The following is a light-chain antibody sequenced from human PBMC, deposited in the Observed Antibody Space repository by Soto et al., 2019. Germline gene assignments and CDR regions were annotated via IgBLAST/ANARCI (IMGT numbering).Light chain of an antibody. CDR2: KTS. J-gene: IGKJ4*02. CDR3: QHCDTYSP. CDR1: QTFSSR. V-gene: IGKV1-5*03. Sequence: DIQMTQSPSTLSASVGDRVTITCRASQTFSSRLAWYQQKPGKAPKHLIYKTSSLESGVPSGLSGSGSGTEFTLTISSLQSDVFGSYYCQHCDTYSPFGGGTKVEIK.